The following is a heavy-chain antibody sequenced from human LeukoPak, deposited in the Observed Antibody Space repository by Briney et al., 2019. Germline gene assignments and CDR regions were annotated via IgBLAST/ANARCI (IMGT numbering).Heavy chain of an antibody. D-gene: IGHD6-19*01. J-gene: IGHJ5*02. CDR1: GGSITSYY. CDR2: IYYGGST. CDR3: ARHGSVPGFGGWFDP. Sequence: PSETLSLTCSVSGGSITSYYWSWFRQPPGKGLEWIGYIYYGGSTNYSPSLKGRVTILVDTSKNGLSLRLTSVTAADTGVYFCARHGSVPGFGGWFDPWGQGTLVTVSS. V-gene: IGHV4-59*08.